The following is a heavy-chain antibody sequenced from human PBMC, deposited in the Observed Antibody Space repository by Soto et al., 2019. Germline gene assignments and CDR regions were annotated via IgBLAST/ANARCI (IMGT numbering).Heavy chain of an antibody. Sequence: EVQLVESGGGLVQPGGSLRLSCAASGFTFSSYWMSWVRQAPGKGLEWVANIKQDGSEKYYVDSVKGRFTISRDNAKNSLYLPMNSLRAEDTAVYYCARARADYYDSSGYPLGYWGQGTLVTVSS. J-gene: IGHJ4*02. CDR3: ARARADYYDSSGYPLGY. CDR2: IKQDGSEK. CDR1: GFTFSSYW. V-gene: IGHV3-7*04. D-gene: IGHD3-22*01.